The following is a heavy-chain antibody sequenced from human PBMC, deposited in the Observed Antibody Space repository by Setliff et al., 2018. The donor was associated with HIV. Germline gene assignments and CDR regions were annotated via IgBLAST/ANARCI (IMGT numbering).Heavy chain of an antibody. CDR3: ASEAWTSYRSSSGYYYYYMDV. J-gene: IGHJ6*03. CDR2: IYYSGTT. Sequence: KTSETLSLTCSVSGGSISSSNYCWGWIRQPPGKGLEWIGYIYYSGTTKYNPSLKSRVTISVDTSKNQFSLKLSSVTAADTAVYYCASEAWTSYRSSSGYYYYYMDVWGKGTTVTVSS. CDR1: GGSISSSNYC. D-gene: IGHD6-6*01. V-gene: IGHV4-39*07.